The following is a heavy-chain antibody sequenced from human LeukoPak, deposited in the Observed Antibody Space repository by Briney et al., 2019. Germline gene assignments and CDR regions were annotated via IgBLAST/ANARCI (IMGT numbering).Heavy chain of an antibody. D-gene: IGHD3-22*01. Sequence: ASVKVSCKASGYTFTSYAMHWVRQAPGQGLEWMGWISAYNGNTNYAQKLQGRVTMTTDTSTSTAYMELRSLRSDDTAVYYCARVPKSYYYDSSGYRPAAFDYWGQGTLVTVSS. CDR1: GYTFTSYA. CDR3: ARVPKSYYYDSSGYRPAAFDY. V-gene: IGHV1-18*01. J-gene: IGHJ4*02. CDR2: ISAYNGNT.